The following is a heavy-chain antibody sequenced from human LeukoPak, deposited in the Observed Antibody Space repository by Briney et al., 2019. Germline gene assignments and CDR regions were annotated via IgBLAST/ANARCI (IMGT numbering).Heavy chain of an antibody. D-gene: IGHD3-10*01. CDR1: GFIFSSYG. CDR3: ARGWTGGPDY. J-gene: IGHJ4*02. V-gene: IGHV3-30*02. Sequence: GGSPRLSCAASGFIFSSYGMHWVRQAPGKGLEWVAFIRYDGNNKYYADSVKGRFTISRDNSKNTLYLQMNSLRVEDTAVYYCARGWTGGPDYWGQGTLVTVSS. CDR2: IRYDGNNK.